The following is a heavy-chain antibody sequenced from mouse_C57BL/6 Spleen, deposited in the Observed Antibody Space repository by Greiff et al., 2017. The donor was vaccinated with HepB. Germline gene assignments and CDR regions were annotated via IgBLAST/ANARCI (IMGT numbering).Heavy chain of an antibody. V-gene: IGHV5-4*01. CDR1: GFTFSSYA. CDR3: ARDSYYGSVPYFDY. D-gene: IGHD1-1*01. J-gene: IGHJ2*01. CDR2: ISDGGSYT. Sequence: EVKVEESGGGLVKPGGSLKLSCAASGFTFSSYAMSWVRQTPEKRLEWVATISDGGSYTYYPDNVKGRFTITIDNAKNNLYLQMSHLKSEDTAMYYCARDSYYGSVPYFDYWGQGTTLTVSA.